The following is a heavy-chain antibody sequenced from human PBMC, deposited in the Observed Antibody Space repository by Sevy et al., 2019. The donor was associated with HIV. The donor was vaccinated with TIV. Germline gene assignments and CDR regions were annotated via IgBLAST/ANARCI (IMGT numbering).Heavy chain of an antibody. CDR1: EFSFRNYW. J-gene: IGHJ6*02. CDR2: IYQDGSEK. CDR3: ARDGSYGDFRFPYYYGMDV. V-gene: IGHV3-7*01. D-gene: IGHD3-16*01. Sequence: GGSLRLSCVASEFSFRNYWMTWVRQAPGKGLEWVANIYQDGSEKYYVDSVKGRFTISSDNTKNSLYLQMNSLRAEDTAVYYCARDGSYGDFRFPYYYGMDVWGQGTTVTVSS.